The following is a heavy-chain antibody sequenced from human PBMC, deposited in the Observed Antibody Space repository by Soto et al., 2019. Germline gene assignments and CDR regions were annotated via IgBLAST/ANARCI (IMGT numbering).Heavy chain of an antibody. Sequence: GGSLRLSCAASGFTFSSYTMHWVRQAPGKGLEWVAGISNDGSNKDYADSVKGRFTTSRDNSKNTLHLQMNSLRAEDTAVYYCVRDEISSAGLDPWGQGTLVTVS. CDR3: VRDEISSAGLDP. V-gene: IGHV3-30-3*01. CDR1: GFTFSSYT. J-gene: IGHJ5*02. CDR2: ISNDGSNK.